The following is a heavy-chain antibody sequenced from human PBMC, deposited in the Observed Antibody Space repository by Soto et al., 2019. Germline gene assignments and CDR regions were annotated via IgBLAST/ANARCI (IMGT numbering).Heavy chain of an antibody. Sequence: EVQLVESGGGLVKPGRSLRLSCTASGFTFGDYAMSWFRQAPGKGLEWVGFIRSKAYGGTTEYAASVKGRFTISRDDSKSIAYLQMNSLKTEDTAVYYCTRDPRSAYYYDSSGYYPGWFDPWGQGTLVTVSS. CDR1: GFTFGDYA. CDR3: TRDPRSAYYYDSSGYYPGWFDP. D-gene: IGHD3-22*01. J-gene: IGHJ5*02. CDR2: IRSKAYGGTT. V-gene: IGHV3-49*05.